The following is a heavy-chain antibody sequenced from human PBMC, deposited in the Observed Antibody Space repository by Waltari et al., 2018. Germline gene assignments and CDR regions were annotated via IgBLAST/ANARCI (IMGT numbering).Heavy chain of an antibody. V-gene: IGHV3-53*01. J-gene: IGHJ4*02. CDR3: ARLDFWTGSYY. D-gene: IGHD3-3*01. CDR2: IYSGGST. Sequence: EVQLVESGGGLIQPGGSLSLSWAGSGFTVRNHYIGGVRQAPGRGLEWVSVIYSGGSTYYADSVKGRFTISRDSSENTVYLQMSSLRAEDTALYYCARLDFWTGSYYWGQGTLVTVSS. CDR1: GFTVRNHY.